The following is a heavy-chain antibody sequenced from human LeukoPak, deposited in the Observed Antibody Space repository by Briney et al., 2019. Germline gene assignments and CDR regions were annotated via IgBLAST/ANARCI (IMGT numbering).Heavy chain of an antibody. CDR1: GFTVSSNY. CDR2: IYSDGRT. J-gene: IGHJ4*02. V-gene: IGHV3-53*01. D-gene: IGHD6-13*01. CDR3: AKTRPLDSSSWSHGDY. Sequence: GGSLRLSCAASGFTVSSNYMSWVRQAPGKGLEWVSVIYSDGRTYYADSVKGRFTISRDNSKNTLYLETNSLRAEDTAVYYCAKTRPLDSSSWSHGDYWGQGTLVTVSS.